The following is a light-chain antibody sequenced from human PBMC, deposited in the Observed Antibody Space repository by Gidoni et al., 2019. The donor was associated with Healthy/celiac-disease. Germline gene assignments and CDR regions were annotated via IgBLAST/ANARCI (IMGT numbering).Light chain of an antibody. CDR3: QQPSGFT. J-gene: IGKJ3*01. CDR2: DAS. CDR1: QSVSSY. Sequence: ELVLTQSTATLSVSPGERATLSCRASQSVSSYLAWYQQKPGQAPRLHDYDASHRATGIPASFSGSASGTDFTLTISILEPEDFGVYYCQQPSGFTFGPGTKVDIK. V-gene: IGKV3-11*01.